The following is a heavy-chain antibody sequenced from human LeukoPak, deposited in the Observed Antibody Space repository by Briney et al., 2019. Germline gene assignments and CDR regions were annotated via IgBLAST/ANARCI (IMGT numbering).Heavy chain of an antibody. CDR3: ARAHCSSTSCYGGGLDY. V-gene: IGHV3-30-3*01. Sequence: GGSLRLSCAASGFTFSSYAMHWIRQAPGKGLEWVAVISYDGSNKYYADSVKGRFTISRDNSKNTLYLQMNSLRSEDTAVYYCARAHCSSTSCYGGGLDYWGQGTLVTVSS. J-gene: IGHJ4*02. D-gene: IGHD2-2*01. CDR1: GFTFSSYA. CDR2: ISYDGSNK.